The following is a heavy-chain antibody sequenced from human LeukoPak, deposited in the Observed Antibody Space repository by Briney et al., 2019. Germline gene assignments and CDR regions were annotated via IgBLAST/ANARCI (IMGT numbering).Heavy chain of an antibody. D-gene: IGHD6-19*01. J-gene: IGHJ4*02. CDR3: ARDRIAVAGSGYVY. V-gene: IGHV3-30-3*01. CDR2: ISYDGSNK. Sequence: PGGSLRLSCAASGCTFSSYAMHWVRQAPGKGLEWVAVISYDGSNKYYADSVKGRFTISRDNSKNTLYLQMNSLRAEDTAVYYCARDRIAVAGSGYVYWGQGTLVTVSS. CDR1: GCTFSSYA.